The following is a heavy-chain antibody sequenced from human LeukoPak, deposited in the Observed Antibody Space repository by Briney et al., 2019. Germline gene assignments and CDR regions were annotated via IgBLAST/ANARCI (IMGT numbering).Heavy chain of an antibody. V-gene: IGHV4-39*01. Sequence: SETLSLTCTVSGGSISSSSYYWGWIRQPPGKGLEWIGSIYYSGSTYYNPSLKSRVTISVDTSKNQFSLKLSSVPAADTAVYYCARPYGAAGLDWGQGTLVTVS. CDR1: GGSISSSSYY. CDR2: IYYSGST. D-gene: IGHD4-17*01. J-gene: IGHJ4*02. CDR3: ARPYGAAGLD.